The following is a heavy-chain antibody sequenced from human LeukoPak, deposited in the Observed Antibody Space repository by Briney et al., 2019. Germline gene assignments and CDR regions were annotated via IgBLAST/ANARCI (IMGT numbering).Heavy chain of an antibody. V-gene: IGHV1-69*01. CDR3: ARGGGDIVATIEYNWFDP. CDR2: IIPIFGTA. Sequence: GSSVKVSCKASGATSRSYAISWVRQAPGKGLKWLGGIIPIFGTANYAQKFQGRVTITADESTSTAYMELSSLRSEDTAVYYCARGGGDIVATIEYNWFDPWGQGTLVTVSS. D-gene: IGHD5-12*01. CDR1: GATSRSYA. J-gene: IGHJ5*02.